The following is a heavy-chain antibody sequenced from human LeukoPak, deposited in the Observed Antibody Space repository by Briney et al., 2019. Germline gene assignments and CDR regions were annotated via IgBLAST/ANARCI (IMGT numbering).Heavy chain of an antibody. CDR1: GGSISSGDYY. CDR3: ASQPYYYDSSGYGSY. J-gene: IGHJ4*02. CDR2: IYYSGST. V-gene: IGHV4-30-4*02. Sequence: PSDTLSLTCTVSGGSISSGDYYWSWIRQPPGKGLEWIGYIYYSGSTYYNPSLKSRVTISVDTSKNQFSLKLSSVTAADTAVYYCASQPYYYDSSGYGSYWGQGTLVTVSS. D-gene: IGHD3-22*01.